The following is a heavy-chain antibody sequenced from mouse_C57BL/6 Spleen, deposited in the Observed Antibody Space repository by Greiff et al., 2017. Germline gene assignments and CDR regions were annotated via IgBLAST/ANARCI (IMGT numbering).Heavy chain of an antibody. D-gene: IGHD1-1*01. CDR2: IYPRDGST. CDR1: GYTFTSYD. V-gene: IGHV1-85*01. CDR3: ARPAITTVVATRFAY. J-gene: IGHJ3*01. Sequence: QVQLKESGPELVKPGASVKLSCKASGYTFTSYDINWVKQRPGQGLEWIGWIYPRDGSTKYNEKFKGKATLTVDTSSSTAYMELHSLTSEDSAVYFCARPAITTVVATRFAYWGQGTLVTVSA.